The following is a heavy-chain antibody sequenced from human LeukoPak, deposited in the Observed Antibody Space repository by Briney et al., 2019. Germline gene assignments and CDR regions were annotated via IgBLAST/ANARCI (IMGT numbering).Heavy chain of an antibody. D-gene: IGHD3-3*01. J-gene: IGHJ4*02. CDR1: GFTFGDYA. V-gene: IGHV3-49*04. CDR3: SRVAFWVQNNDFWSGYPDY. Sequence: GGSLRLSCTTSGFTFGDYAMTWVRQAPGKGLEWVGSIRNKAYGETTEYAASVKGRFTISRDDSKSIAYLQMNSLKTEDTAVYYCSRVAFWVQNNDFWSGYPDYWGQGTLVTVSS. CDR2: IRNKAYGETT.